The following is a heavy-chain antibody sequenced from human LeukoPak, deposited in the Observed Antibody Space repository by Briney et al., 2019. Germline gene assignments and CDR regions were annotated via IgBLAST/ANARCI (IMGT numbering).Heavy chain of an antibody. CDR1: GFTFSSYS. J-gene: IGHJ4*02. D-gene: IGHD3-10*01. CDR2: ISGSGTTN. V-gene: IGHV3-48*02. CDR3: ARMRYGSGSDFDY. Sequence: PGGSLRLSCAGSGFTFSSYSIYWVRQAPGKGREWISYISGSGTTNDYADSVRGRFTISRDNAKNSLYLQMNSLRDEATAVYYCARMRYGSGSDFDYRGQGTLVTVSS.